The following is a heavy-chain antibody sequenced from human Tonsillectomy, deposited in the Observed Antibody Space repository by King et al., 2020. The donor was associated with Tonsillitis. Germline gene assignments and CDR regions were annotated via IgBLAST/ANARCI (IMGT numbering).Heavy chain of an antibody. CDR1: GFIFSTHN. J-gene: IGHJ4*02. D-gene: IGHD6-13*01. Sequence: DVQLVESGGGLVKPGGSLRLSCAASGFIFSTHNMVWVRQTAEKGLEWVASINSGGTSIYYADSVKGRFTISRDNDKRSVYLQMKSLRVEDTALYYCARRAAAKGVDYWGRGALVTVSS. CDR2: INSGGTSI. CDR3: ARRAAAKGVDY. V-gene: IGHV3-21*01.